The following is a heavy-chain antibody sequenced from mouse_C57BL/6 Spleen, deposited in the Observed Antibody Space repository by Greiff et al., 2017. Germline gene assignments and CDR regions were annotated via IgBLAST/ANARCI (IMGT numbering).Heavy chain of an antibody. CDR3: ASHITTVVEGAGFAY. CDR1: GYTFTSSG. Sequence: VQLQESGAELARPGASVKLSCKASGYTFTSSGISWVKQRTGQGLEWIGEIYPRSGNTYYNEKFKGKATLTADKSSSTAYMELRSLTSEDSAVYFCASHITTVVEGAGFAYWGQGTLVTVSA. D-gene: IGHD1-1*01. J-gene: IGHJ3*01. CDR2: IYPRSGNT. V-gene: IGHV1-81*01.